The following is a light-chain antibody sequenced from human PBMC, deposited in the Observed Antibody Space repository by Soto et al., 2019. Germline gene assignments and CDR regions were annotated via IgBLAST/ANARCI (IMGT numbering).Light chain of an antibody. V-gene: IGKV3-20*01. J-gene: IGKJ1*01. Sequence: ELVLTQSPATLSLSPGARATLSCRASQSVSSYLAWYQQKPGQPPRLLIYGASNRATGIPARFSGSVSGTDFTITISRLEPEDGEVYDCQQYGSSPRTFGQGTKVDIK. CDR2: GAS. CDR1: QSVSSY. CDR3: QQYGSSPRT.